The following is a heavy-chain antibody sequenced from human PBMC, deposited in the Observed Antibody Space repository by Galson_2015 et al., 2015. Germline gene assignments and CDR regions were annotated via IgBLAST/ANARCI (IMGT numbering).Heavy chain of an antibody. D-gene: IGHD3-10*01. CDR3: ARGPYYGSGSYYNELGYDY. CDR1: GYTFTSYY. J-gene: IGHJ4*02. V-gene: IGHV1-46*01. CDR2: INPSGGST. Sequence: SVKVSCKASGYTFTSYYMHWVRQAPGQGLEWMGIINPSGGSTSYAQKFQGRVTMTWDTSTSTVYMELSSLRSEDTAVYYCARGPYYGSGSYYNELGYDYWGQGTLVTVSS.